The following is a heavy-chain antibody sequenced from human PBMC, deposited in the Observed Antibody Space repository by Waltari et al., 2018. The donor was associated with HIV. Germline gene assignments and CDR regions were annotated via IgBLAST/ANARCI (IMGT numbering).Heavy chain of an antibody. J-gene: IGHJ6*02. CDR1: GGSIGSYY. D-gene: IGHD2-8*01. V-gene: IGHV4-59*01. CDR3: ATLMVYAPRSHYYGMDV. Sequence: QVQLQESGPGLVRPSETLSLTCTVSGGSIGSYYWSWIRQPPGKELEWIGYIPYSGSANDNPSLKSRVTVSVDTSKHQFSLKLSSVTAADTAVYYCATLMVYAPRSHYYGMDVWGQGTTVIVSS. CDR2: IPYSGSA.